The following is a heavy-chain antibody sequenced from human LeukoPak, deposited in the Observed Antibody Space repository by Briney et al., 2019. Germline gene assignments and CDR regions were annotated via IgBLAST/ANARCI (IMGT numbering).Heavy chain of an antibody. V-gene: IGHV3-30*03. D-gene: IGHD3-9*01. CDR2: ISYDASNK. Sequence: PGGSLRLSCAASGFTFSSYAMHWVRQAPGKGLEWVTIISYDASNKYYADSVKGRFTISRDNAKNSLYLQMNSLRAEDTAVYYCASFGRYFDRNYYYGMDVWGKGTTVTVSS. CDR3: ASFGRYFDRNYYYGMDV. J-gene: IGHJ6*04. CDR1: GFTFSSYA.